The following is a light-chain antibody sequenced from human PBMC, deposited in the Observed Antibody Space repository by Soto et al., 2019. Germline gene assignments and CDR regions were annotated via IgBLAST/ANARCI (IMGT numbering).Light chain of an antibody. CDR2: GAT. J-gene: IGKJ4*01. CDR3: QHYNNQPLT. V-gene: IGKV3-15*01. CDR1: QSVSSN. Sequence: EIVMTQSPATLSVSPGERATLSCKASQSVSSNLAWYQQKPGQAPRLLIYGATSRAAGIPARFSGFGSGTEFTLTISSLQSEDSALYYCQHYNNQPLTFGGGTKVDIK.